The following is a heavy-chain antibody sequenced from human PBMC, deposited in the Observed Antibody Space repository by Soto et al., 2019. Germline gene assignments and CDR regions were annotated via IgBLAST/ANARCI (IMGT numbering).Heavy chain of an antibody. CDR3: ARDKQLVRKTLEDPRFDY. Sequence: ASVKVSCKASGYTFTSYGISWVRQAPGQGLEWMGWISGYNGNTNYAQKLQGRVTMTTDTSTSTAYMELRSLRSDDTAVYYCARDKQLVRKTLEDPRFDYWGQGTLVTVSS. CDR1: GYTFTSYG. CDR2: ISGYNGNT. V-gene: IGHV1-18*01. D-gene: IGHD6-6*01. J-gene: IGHJ4*02.